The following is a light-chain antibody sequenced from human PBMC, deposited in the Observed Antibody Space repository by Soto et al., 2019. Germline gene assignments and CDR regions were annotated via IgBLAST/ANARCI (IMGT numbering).Light chain of an antibody. Sequence: EIVMKQSPATLAVSPGERAALSCRASLSVSSNFAWYQQKPGQAPRLLIYGASSRATGTPARFSGSGSGTEFTLTISSLQSEDFAVYYCQQYNNWPYTFGLGTKLEMK. V-gene: IGKV3-15*01. CDR3: QQYNNWPYT. CDR1: LSVSSN. CDR2: GAS. J-gene: IGKJ2*01.